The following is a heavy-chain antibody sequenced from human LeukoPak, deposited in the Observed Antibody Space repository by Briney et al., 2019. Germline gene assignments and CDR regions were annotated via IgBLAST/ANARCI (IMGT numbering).Heavy chain of an antibody. CDR3: ERDKEEEWFGY. CDR1: GGTFSSYA. CDR2: IIPIFGTA. V-gene: IGHV1-69*05. J-gene: IGHJ4*02. Sequence: GASVKVSCKASGGTFSSYAISWVRQAPGQGLEWMGRIIPIFGTANYAQKFQGRVTITTDESTSTAYMELSSLRSEDTAVYYCERDKEEEWFGYWGQGTLVTVSS. D-gene: IGHD3-10*01.